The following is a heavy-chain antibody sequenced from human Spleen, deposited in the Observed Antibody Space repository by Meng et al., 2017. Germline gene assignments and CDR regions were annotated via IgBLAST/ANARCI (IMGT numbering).Heavy chain of an antibody. D-gene: IGHD2-15*01. CDR2: ISSSGSTI. CDR3: ARRYCSGGSCYIAFDI. CDR1: GFTFSSYE. V-gene: IGHV3-48*03. J-gene: IGHJ3*02. Sequence: GESLKISCAASGFTFSSYEMNWVRQAPGKGLEWVSYISSSGSTIYYADSVRGRFTISRDNAKNTLYLQMNSLRVEDTAIYYCARRYCSGGSCYIAFDIWGQGTMVTVSS.